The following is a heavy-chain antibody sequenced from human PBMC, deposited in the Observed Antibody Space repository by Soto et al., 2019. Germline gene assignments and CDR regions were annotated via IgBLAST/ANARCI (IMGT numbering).Heavy chain of an antibody. J-gene: IGHJ6*02. CDR1: GYSFTSHY. CDR2: IYPGNSDI. Sequence: PGESLKISCQAFGYSFTSHYIAWVRQMPGEGLEWMGIIYPGNSDIRYSPSFQGQVTISADKSISTAYVQWRSLRASDTAMYYCARQTSIAVAARIGMDVWGQGTTVTVSS. D-gene: IGHD6-19*01. CDR3: ARQTSIAVAARIGMDV. V-gene: IGHV5-51*01.